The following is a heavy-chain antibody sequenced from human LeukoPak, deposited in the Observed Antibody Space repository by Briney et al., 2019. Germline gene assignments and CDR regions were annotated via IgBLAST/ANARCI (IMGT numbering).Heavy chain of an antibody. D-gene: IGHD3-9*01. CDR2: IISSGSTI. V-gene: IGHV3-48*03. CDR1: VGTFISYD. J-gene: IGHJ4*02. Sequence: GSLRLSCAASVGTFISYDMNGVGQAPGKGLEWFSYIISSGSTIYYADSVKGRFTISRDNAKNSLYLQMNSLRAEDTAVYYCARDFHIYDILTGYYPTPGFDYWGQGTLVTVSS. CDR3: ARDFHIYDILTGYYPTPGFDY.